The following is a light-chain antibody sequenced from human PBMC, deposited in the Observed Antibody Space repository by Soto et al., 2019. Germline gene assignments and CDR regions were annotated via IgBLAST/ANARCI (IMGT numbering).Light chain of an antibody. J-gene: IGKJ1*01. CDR1: QSISSW. CDR2: KAS. Sequence: IQMTQSPSTLSASVGDRVTITCRASQSISSWLAWYQQKPGKAPKLLIYKASTLESGVPSRFSGSGSGTEFNLTISSLQPDDFATYYCQQYNTYWTFGQGTKVEIK. CDR3: QQYNTYWT. V-gene: IGKV1-5*03.